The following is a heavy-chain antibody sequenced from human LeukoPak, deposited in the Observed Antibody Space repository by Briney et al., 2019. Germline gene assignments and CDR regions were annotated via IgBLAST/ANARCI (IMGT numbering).Heavy chain of an antibody. Sequence: GGSLRLSCAASGFTFSSYWMSWVPQAPGKGLEWVANIKQDGSEKYYVDSVKGRFTISRDNAKNSLYLQMNSLRAEDTAVYYCARDTKEQWLETRRYYYYYYMDVWGKGTTVTVSS. CDR3: ARDTKEQWLETRRYYYYYYMDV. J-gene: IGHJ6*03. CDR1: GFTFSSYW. V-gene: IGHV3-7*01. CDR2: IKQDGSEK. D-gene: IGHD6-19*01.